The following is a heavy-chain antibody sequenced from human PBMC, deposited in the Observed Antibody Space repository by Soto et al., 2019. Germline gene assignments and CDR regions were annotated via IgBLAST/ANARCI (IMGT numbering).Heavy chain of an antibody. CDR1: GFTFSSYV. CDR3: AKRRGEGYFDY. D-gene: IGHD3-16*01. V-gene: IGHV3-23*01. J-gene: IGHJ4*02. CDR2: IGGTSGST. Sequence: VGSLRLSGAASGFTFSSYVMSWVRQAPGKGLEWVSAIGGTSGSTYYADSVKGRFTISRDNSKNTMYLQMNSLRAEDTAVYYCAKRRGEGYFDYWGQGTLVTVSS.